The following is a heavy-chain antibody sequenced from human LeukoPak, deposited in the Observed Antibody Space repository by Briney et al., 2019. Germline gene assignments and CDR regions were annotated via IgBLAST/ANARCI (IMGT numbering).Heavy chain of an antibody. CDR3: GRQGYMGAHYFLDF. Sequence: SETLSLTCTVSSGSINSYYWGWVRQPPGKGLEWIGRIYTTGTTQYNPSLKSRVTMSIDTSTNQFSLNLKSMTAADTAGYYCGRQGYMGAHYFLDFWRQGTLVGVS. D-gene: IGHD2-2*02. CDR1: SGSINSYY. V-gene: IGHV4-4*07. J-gene: IGHJ4*02. CDR2: IYTTGTT.